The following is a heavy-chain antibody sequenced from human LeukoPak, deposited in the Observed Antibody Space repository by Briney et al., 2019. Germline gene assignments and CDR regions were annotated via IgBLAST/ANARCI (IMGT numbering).Heavy chain of an antibody. D-gene: IGHD6-19*01. CDR2: GDYSGGT. CDR3: AGERGEEYSSGWYKTNYFYN. CDR1: GGSISSYY. V-gene: IGHV4-59*12. J-gene: IGHJ4*02. Sequence: SETLSLTCTVSGGSISSYYWNWIRQPPGKGLEWIASGDYSGGTYYNPSLESRVAISADMSKNQISLKLTSVTGADTAVYYCAGERGEEYSSGWYKTNYFYNWGQGIRVAVSS.